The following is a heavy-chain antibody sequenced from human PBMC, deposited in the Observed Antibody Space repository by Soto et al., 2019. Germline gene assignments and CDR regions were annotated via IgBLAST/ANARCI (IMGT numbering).Heavy chain of an antibody. CDR2: IKQDGSEK. CDR3: AREGIWFGELPRTDY. Sequence: EVQLVESGGGLVQPGGSLRLSCAASGFTFSSYWMSWVRQAPGKGLEWVANIKQDGSEKYYVDSVKGRFTISRDNAKNSLYLQMNRLRAEDTAVYYCAREGIWFGELPRTDYWGQGTLVTVSS. J-gene: IGHJ4*02. V-gene: IGHV3-7*01. CDR1: GFTFSSYW. D-gene: IGHD3-10*01.